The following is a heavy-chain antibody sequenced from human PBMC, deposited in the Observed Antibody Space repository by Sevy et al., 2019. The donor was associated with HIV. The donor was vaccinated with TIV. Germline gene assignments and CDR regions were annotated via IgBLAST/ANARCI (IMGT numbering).Heavy chain of an antibody. V-gene: IGHV3-23*01. CDR3: AKGGGGHYDPDEIGYYFYYYNMDV. D-gene: IGHD3-22*01. J-gene: IGHJ6*03. Sequence: GGSLRLSCAVSGFSFDSYGMTWVRQAPGKGLEWVSGISGSGTRTYYADSVKGRFSISRDNSKNRLYLQMNSLRSEDTAVYCCAKGGGGHYDPDEIGYYFYYYNMDVWGKGTTVTVSS. CDR2: ISGSGTRT. CDR1: GFSFDSYG.